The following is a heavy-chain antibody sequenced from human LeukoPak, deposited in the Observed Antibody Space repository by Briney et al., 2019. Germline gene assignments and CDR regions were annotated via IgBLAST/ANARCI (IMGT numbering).Heavy chain of an antibody. D-gene: IGHD2-21*01. CDR2: ISGSGATT. Sequence: GGSLRLSCEASGFNFNVYAMSWVRQAPVKGPEWVSAISGSGATTYYADSVKGRLTISRDNSKNTVFLQMNSLRAEDTAIYYCSGGVNSLHLAFDYWGQGTLVTVSS. CDR1: GFNFNVYA. J-gene: IGHJ4*02. CDR3: SGGVNSLHLAFDY. V-gene: IGHV3-23*01.